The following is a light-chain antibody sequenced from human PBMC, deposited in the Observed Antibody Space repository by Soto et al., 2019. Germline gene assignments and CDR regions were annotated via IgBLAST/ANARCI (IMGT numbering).Light chain of an antibody. CDR2: NTN. Sequence: QTVVTQEPSFSVSPGGTVTLTCTLSSGSVSNSYFASWYQQTPGQAPRTLIYNTNSRSSGVPDRFSASILGNKAALTITGAQADDESDYYCALFMGGGISLFGGGTKLTVL. CDR1: SGSVSNSYF. V-gene: IGLV8-61*01. CDR3: ALFMGGGISL. J-gene: IGLJ3*02.